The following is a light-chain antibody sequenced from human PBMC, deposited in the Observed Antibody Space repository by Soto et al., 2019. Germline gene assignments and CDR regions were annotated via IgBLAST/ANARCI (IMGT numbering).Light chain of an antibody. CDR2: GAS. J-gene: IGKJ5*01. CDR3: QQRSNWPPIT. Sequence: DIQMTHSPSSLSASVGDRVTITCRASQSISSHLNWYQQKAGKAPKLLISGASSLESGVPSRFSGSGSGTDFTLTISSLEPEDFAVYYCQQRSNWPPITFGQGTRLEIK. V-gene: IGKV1-39*01. CDR1: QSISSH.